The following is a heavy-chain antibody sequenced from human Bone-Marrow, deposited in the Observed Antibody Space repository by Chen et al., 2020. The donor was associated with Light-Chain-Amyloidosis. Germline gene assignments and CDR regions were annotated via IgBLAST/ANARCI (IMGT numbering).Heavy chain of an antibody. CDR1: GFTFDDYA. J-gene: IGHJ4*02. Sequence: EVQLLESGGGLVQPGRSLRLSCAASGFTFDDYAMHWVRQAPGKGLEWVSGISWNSGSIGYADSVKGRFTISRDNAKNSLYLQMNSLRAEDTALYYCAKAIVPAAIGYFDYWGQGTLVTVSS. D-gene: IGHD2-2*02. CDR2: ISWNSGSI. V-gene: IGHV3-9*01. CDR3: AKAIVPAAIGYFDY.